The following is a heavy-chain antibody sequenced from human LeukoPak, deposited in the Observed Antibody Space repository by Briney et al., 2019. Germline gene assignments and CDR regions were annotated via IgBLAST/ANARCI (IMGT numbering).Heavy chain of an antibody. CDR3: AKYSSRWFPSDNWFDP. Sequence: GSLRLSCVASGFTFSSYAMSWVRQAPGKGLEWVSAISGSGGSTYYADSVKGRFTISRDNSKNTLYLQMNSLRAEDTAVYYCAKYSSRWFPSDNWFDPWGQGTLVTVSS. CDR1: GFTFSSYA. D-gene: IGHD6-13*01. V-gene: IGHV3-23*01. J-gene: IGHJ5*02. CDR2: ISGSGGST.